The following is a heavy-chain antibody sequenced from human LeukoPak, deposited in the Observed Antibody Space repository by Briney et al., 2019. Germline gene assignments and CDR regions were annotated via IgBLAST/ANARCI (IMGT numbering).Heavy chain of an antibody. Sequence: GGSLRLSCAATGFTFSNYGMSWVRQAPGKGLEWVSSIGGSGFSSHYADSVKGRFTISRDNSKNTLYLQMNSLRAEDTAVYYCAKVAITMIVVVITPLYYFDYWGQGTLVTVSS. J-gene: IGHJ4*02. V-gene: IGHV3-23*01. CDR1: GFTFSNYG. CDR3: AKVAITMIVVVITPLYYFDY. D-gene: IGHD3-22*01. CDR2: IGGSGFSS.